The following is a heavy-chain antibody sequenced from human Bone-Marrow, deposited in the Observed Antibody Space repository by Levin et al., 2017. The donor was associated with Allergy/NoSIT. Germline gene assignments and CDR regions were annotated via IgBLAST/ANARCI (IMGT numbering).Heavy chain of an antibody. D-gene: IGHD6-13*01. Sequence: SETLSLTCAVSGYSISSGYYWGWIRQPPGKGLEWIGSIYHSGSTYYNPSLKSRVTISVDTSKNQFSLKLSSVTAADTAVYYCARDEAAAGIWDYWGQGTLVTVSS. CDR2: IYHSGST. V-gene: IGHV4-38-2*02. J-gene: IGHJ4*02. CDR1: GYSISSGYY. CDR3: ARDEAAAGIWDY.